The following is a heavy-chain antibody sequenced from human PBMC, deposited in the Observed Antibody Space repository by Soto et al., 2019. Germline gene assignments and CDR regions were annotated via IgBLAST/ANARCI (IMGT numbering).Heavy chain of an antibody. V-gene: IGHV3-30*03. D-gene: IGHD3-3*01. CDR3: ERALSSGDYKCFDP. Sequence: GGSLRLSCTSSTVTINVHGIQWVRQAPGKGLEWVAFISNDGRAQYYADSVKGRFTISRDYSKNTVDLQMNSLRNEETDVYYCERALSSGDYKCFDPWGPGTLVTVSS. CDR1: TVTINVHG. CDR2: ISNDGRAQ. J-gene: IGHJ5*02.